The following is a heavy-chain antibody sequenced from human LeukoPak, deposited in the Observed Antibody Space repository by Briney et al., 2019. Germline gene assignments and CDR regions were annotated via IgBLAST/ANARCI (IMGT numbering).Heavy chain of an antibody. CDR2: INTGNGNT. J-gene: IGHJ4*02. V-gene: IGHV1-3*04. CDR1: GYTFTSYA. CDR3: ARGRGGSGSYYRF. D-gene: IGHD3-10*01. Sequence: ASVKVSCKASGYTFTSYAMHWVRQAPGQRLEWMGWINTGNGNTKYSQKFQGRVTITRDTSASTAYMELSSLRSEDTAVYYCARGRGGSGSYYRFWGQGTLVTVSS.